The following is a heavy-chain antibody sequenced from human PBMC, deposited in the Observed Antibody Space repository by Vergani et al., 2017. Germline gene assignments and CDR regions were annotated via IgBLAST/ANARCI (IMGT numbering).Heavy chain of an antibody. D-gene: IGHD4-11*01. CDR2: ISSSSSYI. V-gene: IGHV3-21*01. J-gene: IGHJ6*03. Sequence: EVQLVESGGGLVKPGGSLRLSCAASGFTFSSYSMNWVRQAPGKGLEWVSSISSSSSYIYYADSVKGRFTISIDNAKNSLYLQMNSLRAEDTAVYYCAREARLREYSNNYYYRDVWGKGTTVTVSS. CDR3: AREARLREYSNNYYYRDV. CDR1: GFTFSSYS.